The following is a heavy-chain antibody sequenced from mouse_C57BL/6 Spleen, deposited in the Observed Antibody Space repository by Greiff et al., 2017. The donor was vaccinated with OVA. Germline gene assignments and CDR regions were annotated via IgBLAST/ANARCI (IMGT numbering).Heavy chain of an antibody. D-gene: IGHD2-3*01. CDR3: ARDDPFDY. CDR1: GYAFSSSW. J-gene: IGHJ2*01. Sequence: LEESGPELVKPGASVKISCKASGYAFSSSWMNWVKQRPGKGLEWIGRIYPGDGDTNYNGKFKGKATLTADKSSSTAYMQLSSLTSEDSAVYFCARDDPFDYWGQGTTLTVSS. CDR2: IYPGDGDT. V-gene: IGHV1-82*01.